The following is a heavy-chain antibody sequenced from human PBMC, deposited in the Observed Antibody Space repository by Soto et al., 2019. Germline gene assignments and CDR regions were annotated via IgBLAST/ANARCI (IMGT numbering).Heavy chain of an antibody. CDR1: GSSISSYY. D-gene: IGHD6-13*01. J-gene: IGHJ6*02. CDR3: ARLGYSSRWHYYYYGMDV. V-gene: IGHV4-59*08. CDR2: IYYSGST. Sequence: SETLSLTCTVSGSSISSYYWSWIRHTPGKGREWSGYIYYSGSTNYNPSLKSRVTISVDTSKNQFSLKLSSVTAADTAVYYCARLGYSSRWHYYYYGMDVWGQGTTVT.